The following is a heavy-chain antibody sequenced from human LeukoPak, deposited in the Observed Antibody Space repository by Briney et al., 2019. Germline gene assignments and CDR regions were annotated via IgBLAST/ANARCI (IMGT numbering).Heavy chain of an antibody. CDR3: AKDNYYYGSGSYPLIGPSDY. J-gene: IGHJ4*02. V-gene: IGHV3-30*02. D-gene: IGHD3-10*01. CDR2: TRYDGSNK. Sequence: GGSLRLSCAASGFTFSSYGMHWVRQAPGKGLEWVAFTRYDGSNKYYADSVKGRFTISRDNSKNTLYLQMNSLSAEDTAVYYCAKDNYYYGSGSYPLIGPSDYWGQGTLVTVSS. CDR1: GFTFSSYG.